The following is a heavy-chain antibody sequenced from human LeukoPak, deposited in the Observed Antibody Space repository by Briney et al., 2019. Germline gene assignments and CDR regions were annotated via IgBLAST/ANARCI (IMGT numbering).Heavy chain of an antibody. V-gene: IGHV4-39*01. Sequence: SETLSLTCIVSGGSISNSNYYWGWIRQPPGRGLEWIGSIFYDGSSDYNPSLKSRVTISVDTSKNKFSLKVNSVTAADTAVYFCARYYGSGRDGDYWGQGTLVTVSS. CDR2: IFYDGSS. J-gene: IGHJ4*02. D-gene: IGHD3-10*01. CDR1: GGSISNSNYY. CDR3: ARYYGSGRDGDY.